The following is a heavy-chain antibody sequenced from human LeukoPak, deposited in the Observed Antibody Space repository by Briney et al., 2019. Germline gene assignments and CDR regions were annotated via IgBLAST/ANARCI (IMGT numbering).Heavy chain of an antibody. Sequence: SGGSLRLSCAASGFTFRSYAMRGVRQARGRGVEWGSNICGGGSRTYYADSVKGRFTISRDNAKNTLYLQMNSLRGEGTAVYYGARRLPYSSTWYYFDDWGQGPLVTVSS. V-gene: IGHV3-23*01. D-gene: IGHD6-13*01. CDR2: ICGGGSRT. CDR3: ARRLPYSSTWYYFDD. J-gene: IGHJ4*02. CDR1: GFTFRSYA.